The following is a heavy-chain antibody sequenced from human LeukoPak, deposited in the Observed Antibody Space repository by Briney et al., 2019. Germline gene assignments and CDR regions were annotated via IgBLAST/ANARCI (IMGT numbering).Heavy chain of an antibody. V-gene: IGHV3-53*01. CDR3: ARDFSGY. J-gene: IGHJ4*02. CDR1: GFTFSSYE. Sequence: PGGSLRLSCAASGFTFSSYEMNWVRQAPGKGLEWVSTIYSGGSTYYADSVKGRFTISRDISKNTLYLQMNSLRGEDTAVYYCARDFSGYWGQGTLVSVSS. CDR2: IYSGGST. D-gene: IGHD3-3*01.